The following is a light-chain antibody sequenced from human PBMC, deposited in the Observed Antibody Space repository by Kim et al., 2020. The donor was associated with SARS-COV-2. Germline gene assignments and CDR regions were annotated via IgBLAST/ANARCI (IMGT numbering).Light chain of an antibody. CDR2: WAS. CDR3: HQYYSSPYT. Sequence: RATINCKSSQSVLETCKNKNYLTWYQQKPGQAPKLLISWASTRESGVPDRFSGSGSETDFTLSISSLQAEDVAVYYCHQYYSSPYTFGQGTKLEI. J-gene: IGKJ2*01. CDR1: QSVLETCKNKNY. V-gene: IGKV4-1*01.